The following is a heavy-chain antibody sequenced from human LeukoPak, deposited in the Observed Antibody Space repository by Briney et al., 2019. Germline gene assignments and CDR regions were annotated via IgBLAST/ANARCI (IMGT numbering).Heavy chain of an antibody. J-gene: IGHJ3*02. CDR3: ARDVGQLLDDAFDI. D-gene: IGHD2-2*01. CDR1: GFTFSSYS. Sequence: GGSLRLSCAASGFTFSSYSMNWVRQAPGKGLEWVSYISSSSSTIYYADSVKGRFTISRDNAKNSLYLQMNSLRAEDTAVYYCARDVGQLLDDAFDIWGQGTMVTVSS. CDR2: ISSSSSTI. V-gene: IGHV3-48*01.